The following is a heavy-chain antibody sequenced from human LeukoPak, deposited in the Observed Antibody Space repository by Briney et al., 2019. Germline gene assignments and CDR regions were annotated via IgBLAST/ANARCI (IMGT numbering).Heavy chain of an antibody. J-gene: IGHJ3*02. CDR2: ISAYNGNT. D-gene: IGHD2-15*01. CDR3: ARDFVGVCSGGSCYLDAFDI. V-gene: IGHV1-18*01. Sequence: ASVKVSCKASGGTFSSYAISWVRQAPGQGLEWMGWISAYNGNTNYAQNLQGRVTMTTDTSTSTAYMELRSLRSDDTAVYYCARDFVGVCSGGSCYLDAFDIWGQGTMVTVSS. CDR1: GGTFSSYA.